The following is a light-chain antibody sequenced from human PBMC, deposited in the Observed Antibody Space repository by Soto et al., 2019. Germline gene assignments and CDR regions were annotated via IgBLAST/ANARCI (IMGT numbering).Light chain of an antibody. Sequence: RDIATFNYVSWYQQYPGKAPKLLIYQVTSRASGVSHRFSGSKSGNTAALTISGLQPEDEAEYYCNSYSSTSSYVFGKGNKVTVL. CDR1: RDIATFNY. CDR3: NSYSSTSSYV. CDR2: QVT. J-gene: IGLJ2*01. V-gene: IGLV2-14*01.